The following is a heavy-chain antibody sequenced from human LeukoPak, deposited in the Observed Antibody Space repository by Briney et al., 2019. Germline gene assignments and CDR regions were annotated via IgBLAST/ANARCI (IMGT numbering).Heavy chain of an antibody. V-gene: IGHV3-23*01. CDR2: ISGSGDYT. J-gene: IGHJ4*02. Sequence: GGSLRLSCAASGFTFSSYAMSWVRQAPGRGLEWVSTISGSGDYTFYADSVKGPFTISRDNSKNTLNPQMNSLRADDTAVYYCAKRGIAPAASFDYWGQGTLVTVSS. CDR3: AKRGIAPAASFDY. D-gene: IGHD2-2*01. CDR1: GFTFSSYA.